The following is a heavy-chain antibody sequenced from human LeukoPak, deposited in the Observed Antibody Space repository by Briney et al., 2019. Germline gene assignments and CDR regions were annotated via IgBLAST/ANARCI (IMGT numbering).Heavy chain of an antibody. CDR3: ARDASPYDSINWFDP. CDR2: ISGTSSYR. D-gene: IGHD3-3*01. V-gene: IGHV3-21*01. J-gene: IGHJ5*02. CDR1: GFTFSRYT. Sequence: GGSLRLSCAASGFTFSRYTMNWVRQGPGKGLEWVSSISGTSSYRYYAESVKGRFSISRDDATNSVYLQMNSLRVEDTAVYYCARDASPYDSINWFDPWGQGTLVTVSS.